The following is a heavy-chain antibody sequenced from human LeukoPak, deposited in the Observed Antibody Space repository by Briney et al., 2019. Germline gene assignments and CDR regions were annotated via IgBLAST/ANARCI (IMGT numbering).Heavy chain of an antibody. J-gene: IGHJ4*02. CDR1: GYTFTSYG. CDR2: ISAYNGNT. V-gene: IGHV1-18*01. Sequence: ASVKVSCKASGYTFTSYGISWVRQAPGQGLEWMGWISAYNGNTNYAQKLQGRVTMTTDTSTSTAYMELRSLRSDDTAVYYCARDPVGSDYHRRGYSYGYDPYFDYWGQGTLVTVSS. D-gene: IGHD5-18*01. CDR3: ARDPVGSDYHRRGYSYGYDPYFDY.